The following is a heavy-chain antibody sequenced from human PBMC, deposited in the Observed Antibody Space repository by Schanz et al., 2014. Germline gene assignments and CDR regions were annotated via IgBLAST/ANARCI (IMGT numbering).Heavy chain of an antibody. V-gene: IGHV3-53*01. Sequence: EVQLVESGGGLIQPGGSLRLSCAVSGFSVSTNYMSWVRQAPGKGLEWVSSIYINSGSTNYADSVKGRFIISRDSSKNTLFLQMNSLRAEDTAVYFCARDEGRDGYKLAFDVWGQGTLVAVSS. CDR2: IYINSGST. CDR1: GFSVSTNY. CDR3: ARDEGRDGYKLAFDV. D-gene: IGHD5-12*01. J-gene: IGHJ3*01.